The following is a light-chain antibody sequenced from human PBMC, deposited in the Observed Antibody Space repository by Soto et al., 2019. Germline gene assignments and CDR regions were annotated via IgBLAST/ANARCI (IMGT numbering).Light chain of an antibody. J-gene: IGLJ2*01. CDR2: EVN. V-gene: IGLV2-8*01. CDR3: TSYTSSSALEV. CDR1: SSDVGGYNY. Sequence: QSALTQPPSASGSPGQSVAISCTGTSSDVGGYNYVSWYQQHPGKAPKLMIYEVNKRPSGVPDRFSGSKSGNTASLTISGLQAEDEADYYCTSYTSSSALEVFGGGTKLTVL.